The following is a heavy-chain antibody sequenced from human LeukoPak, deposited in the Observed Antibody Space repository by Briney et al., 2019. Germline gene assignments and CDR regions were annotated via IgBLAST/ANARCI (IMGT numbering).Heavy chain of an antibody. V-gene: IGHV3-53*01. CDR2: IYSGGST. J-gene: IGHJ4*02. D-gene: IGHD3-22*01. CDR1: GFTVSSNY. Sequence: PGGPLRLSCAASGFTVSSNYMSWVRQAPGKGLEWVSVIYSGGSTYYADSVKGRFTISRDNSKNTLYLQMNSLRAEDTAVYYCARDVLGTYYYDSSGSPRAYWGQGTLVTVSS. CDR3: ARDVLGTYYYDSSGSPRAY.